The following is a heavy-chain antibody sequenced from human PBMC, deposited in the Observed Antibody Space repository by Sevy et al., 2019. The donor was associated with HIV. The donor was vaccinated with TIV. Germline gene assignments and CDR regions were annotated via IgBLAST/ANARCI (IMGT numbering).Heavy chain of an antibody. Sequence: GGSLRLSCAASGFSLSSYGMHWVRQAPGKGLEWVAVISYDGSNKYYADSVKGRFTISRDNSKNTLYLQMNSLRAEDTAVYYCAKDMGYFNWNPYYYYYGMDVWGQGSTVTVSS. V-gene: IGHV3-30*18. CDR1: GFSLSSYG. J-gene: IGHJ6*02. D-gene: IGHD1-20*01. CDR3: AKDMGYFNWNPYYYYYGMDV. CDR2: ISYDGSNK.